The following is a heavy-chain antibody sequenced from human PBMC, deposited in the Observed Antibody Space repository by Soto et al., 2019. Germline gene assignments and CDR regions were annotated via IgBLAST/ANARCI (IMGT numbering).Heavy chain of an antibody. Sequence: GGSLRLSCAASGFTFSSYSMNWVRQAPGKGLEWVSYISSSSSTIYYADSVKGRFTISRDNAKNSLYLQMNSLRAEDTAVYYCASGGYDSDYYYYMDVWGKGTTVTVSS. CDR3: ASGGYDSDYYYYMDV. J-gene: IGHJ6*03. CDR1: GFTFSSYS. V-gene: IGHV3-48*01. CDR2: ISSSSSTI. D-gene: IGHD5-12*01.